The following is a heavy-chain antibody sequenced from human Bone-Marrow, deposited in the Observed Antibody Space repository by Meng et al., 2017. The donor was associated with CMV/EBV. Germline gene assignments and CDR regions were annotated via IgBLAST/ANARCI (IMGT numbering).Heavy chain of an antibody. CDR2: ISAYTGNT. V-gene: IGHV1-18*01. D-gene: IGHD6-19*01. J-gene: IGHJ4*02. Sequence: VQSGADVERPETSLDVSFNASCYTVTSYGISGVRQVPGQGHEWTGWISAYTGNTNYAQKLQGRVTMTTDTSTSTAYMELRSLRSDDTAVYYCAGSPRYSSGWGFNYWGQGTLVTVSS. CDR3: AGSPRYSSGWGFNY. CDR1: CYTVTSYG.